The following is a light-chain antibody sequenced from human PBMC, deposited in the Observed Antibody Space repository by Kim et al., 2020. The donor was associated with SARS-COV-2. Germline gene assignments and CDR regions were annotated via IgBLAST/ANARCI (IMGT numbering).Light chain of an antibody. CDR1: QSVSSY. V-gene: IGKV3-11*01. CDR2: DAS. Sequence: PGERATLSCRASQSVSSYLAWYQQKPGQAPRLLIYDASTRATGIPARFSGSGSGTDFTLTISSLEPEDFAVYYCQQRSNWPPGLTFGGGTKVDIK. J-gene: IGKJ4*01. CDR3: QQRSNWPPGLT.